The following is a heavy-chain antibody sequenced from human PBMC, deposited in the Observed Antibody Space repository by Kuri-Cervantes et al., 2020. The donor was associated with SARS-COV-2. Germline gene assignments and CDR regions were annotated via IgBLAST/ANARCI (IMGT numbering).Heavy chain of an antibody. J-gene: IGHJ4*02. CDR1: GFTFNSYS. V-gene: IGHV3-21*04. D-gene: IGHD3-3*01. CDR2: ISSSSSYV. CDR3: AKDPYDFWSGYYLYYFDY. Sequence: GESLKISCAASGFTFNSYSMNWVRQAPGKGLEWVSSISSSSSYVYYADSVKGRFTISRDSAKNSLYLQMNSLRAEDTAVYYCAKDPYDFWSGYYLYYFDYWGQGTLVTVSS.